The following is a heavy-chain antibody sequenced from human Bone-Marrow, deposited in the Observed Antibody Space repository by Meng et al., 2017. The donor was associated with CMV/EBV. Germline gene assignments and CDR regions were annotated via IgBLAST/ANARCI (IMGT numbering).Heavy chain of an antibody. CDR1: GGTFSSYA. J-gene: IGHJ4*02. Sequence: SVKVSCKASGGTFSSYAISWVRQAPGQGLEWMGGIIPIFGTANYAQKFQGRVTITTDESTSTAYMELSSLRSEDTAVYYCARGGYCSSTSCYPFDYWGQGTLVTGSS. CDR3: ARGGYCSSTSCYPFDY. V-gene: IGHV1-69*05. CDR2: IIPIFGTA. D-gene: IGHD2-2*01.